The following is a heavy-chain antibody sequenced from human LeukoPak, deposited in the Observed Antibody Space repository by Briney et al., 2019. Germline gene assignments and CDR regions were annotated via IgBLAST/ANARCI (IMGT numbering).Heavy chain of an antibody. J-gene: IGHJ4*02. Sequence: GRSLRPSCAVSGFTLSVYEMNWVSHAPGQGLEWVSRINSDGSSTSYADSVKGRFTISRDNAKNTLYLQMNSLSAEDTAVYYCAKDLALVHSDYRRGPDYWGQGTLVAVSS. CDR3: AKDLALVHSDYRRGPDY. CDR1: GFTLSVYE. D-gene: IGHD6-25*01. V-gene: IGHV3-74*01. CDR2: INSDGSST.